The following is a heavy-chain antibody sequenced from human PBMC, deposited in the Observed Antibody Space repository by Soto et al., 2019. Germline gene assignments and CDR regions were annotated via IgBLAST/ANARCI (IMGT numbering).Heavy chain of an antibody. D-gene: IGHD3-9*01. V-gene: IGHV1-18*01. CDR1: GYTFTSYG. CDR2: ISAYNGNT. Sequence: ASVKVSCKASGYTFTSYGISWVRQAPGQGHEWMGWISAYNGNTNYAQKLQGRVTMTTDTSTSTAYMELRSLRSDDTAVYYCVRDGLRYFDWLLDNYWYFDLWGRGTLVTVSS. CDR3: VRDGLRYFDWLLDNYWYFDL. J-gene: IGHJ2*01.